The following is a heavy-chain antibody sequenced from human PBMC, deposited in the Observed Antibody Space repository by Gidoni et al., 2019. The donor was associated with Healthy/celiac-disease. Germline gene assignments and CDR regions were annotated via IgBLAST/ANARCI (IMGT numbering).Heavy chain of an antibody. J-gene: IGHJ4*02. CDR3: ARDRQGVATIGDIDY. V-gene: IGHV3-30-3*01. D-gene: IGHD5-12*01. Sequence: AVISYDGSNKYYADSVKGRFTISRDNSKNTLYLQMNSLRAEDTAVYYCARDRQGVATIGDIDYWGQGTLVTVSS. CDR2: ISYDGSNK.